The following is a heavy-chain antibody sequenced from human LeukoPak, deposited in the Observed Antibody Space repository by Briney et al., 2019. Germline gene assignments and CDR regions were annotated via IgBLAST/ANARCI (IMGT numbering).Heavy chain of an antibody. CDR1: GFTFSSYS. D-gene: IGHD3-16*01. CDR2: ISSSSSYI. Sequence: GGSLRLSCAASGFTFSSYSMNWVRQAPGKGLEWVSSISSSSSYIYYADSVKGRFTISRDNAKNSLYLQMNSLRAEDTAVYYCARGGSVREFDYWGQGTLVTVSS. J-gene: IGHJ4*02. CDR3: ARGGSVREFDY. V-gene: IGHV3-21*01.